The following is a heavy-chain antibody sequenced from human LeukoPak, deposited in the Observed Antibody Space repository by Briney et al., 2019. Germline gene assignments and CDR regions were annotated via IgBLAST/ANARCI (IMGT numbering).Heavy chain of an antibody. CDR1: GFTVSSNY. J-gene: IGHJ6*03. Sequence: GSLRLSCAASGFTVSSNYMSWVRQAPGKGLEWVSVIYSGGSTYYADSVKGRFTISRDNSKNTLYLQMNSLRAEDTAVYYCATDLNHYYYMDVWGKGTTVTVSS. V-gene: IGHV3-53*01. CDR2: IYSGGST. CDR3: ATDLNHYYYMDV.